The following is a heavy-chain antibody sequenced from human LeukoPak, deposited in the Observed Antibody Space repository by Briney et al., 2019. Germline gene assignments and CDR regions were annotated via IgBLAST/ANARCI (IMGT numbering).Heavy chain of an antibody. V-gene: IGHV1-2*02. CDR3: ARGCSSTSCYRSVSGAFDI. CDR2: INPNSGGT. J-gene: IGHJ3*02. Sequence: ASVKVSCKASGYTFTGYYMHWVRQAPGQGLGWMGWINPNSGGTNYAQKFQGRVTMTRETSISTAYMELRRLRSDDTAVYYCARGCSSTSCYRSVSGAFDIWGQGTMVTVSS. D-gene: IGHD2-2*01. CDR1: GYTFTGYY.